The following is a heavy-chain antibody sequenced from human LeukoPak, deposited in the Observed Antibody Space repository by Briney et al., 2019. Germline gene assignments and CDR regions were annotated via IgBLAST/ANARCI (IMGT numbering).Heavy chain of an antibody. CDR2: INPNSGGT. Sequence: ASVKVSCKASGYTFTGCYMHWVRQAPGQGLEWMGWINPNSGGTNYAQKFQGRVTMTRDTSISTAYMELSRLRSDDTAVYYCARDGEWLGRDAFDIWGQGTMVTVSS. CDR3: ARDGEWLGRDAFDI. CDR1: GYTFTGCY. D-gene: IGHD6-19*01. V-gene: IGHV1-2*02. J-gene: IGHJ3*02.